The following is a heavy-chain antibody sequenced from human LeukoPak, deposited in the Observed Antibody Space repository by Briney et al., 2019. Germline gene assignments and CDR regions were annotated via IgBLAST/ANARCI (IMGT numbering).Heavy chain of an antibody. J-gene: IGHJ6*02. Sequence: PSETLSLTCTVSGGSISSYYWSWIRQPPGKGLEWIGYIYYSGSTNYNPSLKSRVTISVDTSKNQFSLKLSSVTAADTAVYYCARAGEGDDYGDYVGYYYYGMDVWGQGTTVTVSS. CDR2: IYYSGST. CDR1: GGSISSYY. D-gene: IGHD4-17*01. CDR3: ARAGEGDDYGDYVGYYYYGMDV. V-gene: IGHV4-59*01.